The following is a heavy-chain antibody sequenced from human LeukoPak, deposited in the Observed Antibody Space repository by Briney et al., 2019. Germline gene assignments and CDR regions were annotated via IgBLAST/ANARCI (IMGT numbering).Heavy chain of an antibody. CDR1: GFTFDDYA. D-gene: IGHD3-22*01. CDR3: ARDLETLYYYDSSGYPY. J-gene: IGHJ4*02. CDR2: INSDGSST. V-gene: IGHV3-74*01. Sequence: PGRSLRLSCAASGFTFDDYAMHWVRHAPGKGLVWVSRINSDGSSTSYADSVKGRFTISRDNAKNTLYLQMNSLRAEDTAVYYCARDLETLYYYDSSGYPYWGQGTLVTVSS.